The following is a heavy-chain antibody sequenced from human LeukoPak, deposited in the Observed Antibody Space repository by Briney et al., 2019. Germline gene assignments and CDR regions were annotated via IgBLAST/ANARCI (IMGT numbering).Heavy chain of an antibody. Sequence: SETLSLTCAVYGGSFSSYYWSWIRQPPGKGLEWIGEINHSGSTNYNPSLKSRVTISVDTSKNQFSQKLSSVTAADTAVYYCARDLLDDYVWGSYPLDWGQGTLVTVSS. D-gene: IGHD3-16*02. CDR1: GGSFSSYY. J-gene: IGHJ4*02. CDR2: INHSGST. V-gene: IGHV4-34*01. CDR3: ARDLLDDYVWGSYPLD.